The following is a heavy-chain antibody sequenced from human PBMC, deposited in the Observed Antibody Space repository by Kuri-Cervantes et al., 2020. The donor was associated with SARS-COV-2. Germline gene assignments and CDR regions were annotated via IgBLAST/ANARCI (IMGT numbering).Heavy chain of an antibody. Sequence: GGSLRRLSCAASGFTFSSYSMNWVRQAPGKGLEWVSSISSSSSYIYYADSVKGRFTISRDNAKNSLYLQMNSLRAEDTAVYYCARGYYDFWSGYGGYAFDIWGQGTMVTVSS. D-gene: IGHD3-3*01. V-gene: IGHV3-21*01. CDR1: GFTFSSYS. CDR2: ISSSSSYI. J-gene: IGHJ3*02. CDR3: ARGYYDFWSGYGGYAFDI.